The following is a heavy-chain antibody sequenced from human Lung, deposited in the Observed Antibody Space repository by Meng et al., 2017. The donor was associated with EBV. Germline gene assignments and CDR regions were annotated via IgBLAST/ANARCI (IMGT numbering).Heavy chain of an antibody. CDR1: GDSFSTTTAAA. Sequence: HVQLQQSGPGLVKPSXXLSPTXAISGDSFSTTTAAAWNWIRQSPSRGLEWLGRTYYRSKWYNDYAVSVKSRITINSDTSKNQFSLHLNSVTLEDTAVYYCTREASTGDFDYWGQGTLVTVSS. D-gene: IGHD7-27*01. CDR2: TYYRSKWYN. V-gene: IGHV6-1*01. CDR3: TREASTGDFDY. J-gene: IGHJ4*02.